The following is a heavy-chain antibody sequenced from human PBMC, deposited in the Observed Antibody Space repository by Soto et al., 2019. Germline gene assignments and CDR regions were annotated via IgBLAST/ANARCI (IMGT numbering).Heavy chain of an antibody. CDR1: GFTFSSCS. CDR2: ISSSSSYI. Sequence: PGGSLRLSCAASGFTFSSCSMNWVRQAPGKGLEWVSSISSSSSYIYYGDSVKGRFTISRDNAKNSLYLQMNSLGAEDTATYYCARVHYYDSSGFYLWGQGTLVTVS. J-gene: IGHJ4*02. CDR3: ARVHYYDSSGFYL. V-gene: IGHV3-21*01. D-gene: IGHD3-22*01.